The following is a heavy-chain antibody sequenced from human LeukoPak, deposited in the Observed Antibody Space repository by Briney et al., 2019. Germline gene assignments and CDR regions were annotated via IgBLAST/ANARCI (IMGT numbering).Heavy chain of an antibody. V-gene: IGHV3-21*01. J-gene: IGHJ4*02. Sequence: GGSLRLSCAASGFTFSSYSMNWVRQAPGKGLEWVSSISSSSSYIYYADSVKGRFTISRDNAKNSLYLQMNSLRAEDTAVYYCARDSLGYCSGGSCHSGGLDYWGQGTLVTVSS. CDR1: GFTFSSYS. D-gene: IGHD2-15*01. CDR3: ARDSLGYCSGGSCHSGGLDY. CDR2: ISSSSSYI.